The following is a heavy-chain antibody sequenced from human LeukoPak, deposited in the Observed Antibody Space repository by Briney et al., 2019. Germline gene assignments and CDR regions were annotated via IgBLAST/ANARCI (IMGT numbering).Heavy chain of an antibody. CDR2: ISAYNGNT. CDR1: GYTFTSYG. D-gene: IGHD3-22*01. Sequence: ASVKVSCKASGYTFTSYGISWVRQAPGQGLEWMGWISAYNGNTNYAQKLQGRVTMTTDTSTSTAYMELRSLRSDDTAVYYCARETYYYDSSGYTAEPDGGDYWGQGTLVTVSS. CDR3: ARETYYYDSSGYTAEPDGGDY. V-gene: IGHV1-18*01. J-gene: IGHJ4*02.